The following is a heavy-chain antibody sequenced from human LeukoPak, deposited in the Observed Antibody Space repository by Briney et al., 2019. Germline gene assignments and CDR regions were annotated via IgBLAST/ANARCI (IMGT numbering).Heavy chain of an antibody. CDR3: ARGSGSGSYYPRFDY. D-gene: IGHD3-10*01. CDR1: GLTFSSYD. J-gene: IGHJ4*02. V-gene: IGHV3-48*03. Sequence: PGGSLRLSCEASGLTFSSYDMNWVRQAPGKGLEWVSYISSSGNLIHYADSVKGRFTFSRDNAKNSLYVQMNSLRAEDTAVYYCARGSGSGSYYPRFDYWGQGTLVTVSS. CDR2: ISSSGNLI.